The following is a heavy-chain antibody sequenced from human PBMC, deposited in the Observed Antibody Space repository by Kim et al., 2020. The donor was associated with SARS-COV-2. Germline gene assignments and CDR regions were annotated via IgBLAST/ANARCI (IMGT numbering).Heavy chain of an antibody. V-gene: IGHV4-59*01. Sequence: SETLSLTCTVSGGSISSYYWSWIRQPPGKGLEWIGYIYYSGSTNYNPSLKSRVTISVDTSKNQFSLKLSSVTAADTAVYYCARDLGVVSSEYYYYGMDVWGQGTTVTVSS. J-gene: IGHJ6*02. CDR3: ARDLGVVSSEYYYYGMDV. D-gene: IGHD3-3*01. CDR1: GGSISSYY. CDR2: IYYSGST.